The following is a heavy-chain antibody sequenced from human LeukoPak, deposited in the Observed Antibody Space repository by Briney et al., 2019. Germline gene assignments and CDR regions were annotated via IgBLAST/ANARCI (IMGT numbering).Heavy chain of an antibody. CDR1: GFTFSSYW. D-gene: IGHD1-26*01. Sequence: GGSLRLSCAASGFTFSSYWMHWVRQAPGKGLEWVSSISSSSSYIYYADSVKGRFTISRDNAKKSVYLQMNSLRAEDTAVYYCARAYSERYGLGYYYMDVWGKGTTVTISS. CDR3: ARAYSERYGLGYYYMDV. V-gene: IGHV3-21*01. CDR2: ISSSSSYI. J-gene: IGHJ6*03.